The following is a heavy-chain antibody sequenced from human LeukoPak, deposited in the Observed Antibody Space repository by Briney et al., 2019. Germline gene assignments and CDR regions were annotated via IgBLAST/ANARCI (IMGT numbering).Heavy chain of an antibody. J-gene: IGHJ3*02. CDR2: ISGSGGST. D-gene: IGHD5-18*01. CDR3: AKDARSGYSYGLDAFDI. Sequence: SGGSLRLSCAASGFTFSSYAMSWVRQAPGKGLEWVSAISGSGGSTYYADSVKGRFTISRDNSKNTLYLQMNSLRAEDTAVYYCAKDARSGYSYGLDAFDIWGQGTMVTVSS. CDR1: GFTFSSYA. V-gene: IGHV3-23*01.